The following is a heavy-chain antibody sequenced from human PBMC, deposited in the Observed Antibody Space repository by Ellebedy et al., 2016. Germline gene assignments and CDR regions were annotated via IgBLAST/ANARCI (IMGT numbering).Heavy chain of an antibody. CDR1: GGSISGYY. Sequence: SETLSLXXTVSGGSISGYYWSWIRQPPGKGLEWLGFIYYTGTTNYNPSLKSRVTLSVDTSENQFALNLTSVTAADTAVYYCARAPSTIFGVAGYGWFNPWGQGTLVTVSS. CDR3: ARAPSTIFGVAGYGWFNP. D-gene: IGHD3-3*01. J-gene: IGHJ5*02. CDR2: IYYTGTT. V-gene: IGHV4-59*01.